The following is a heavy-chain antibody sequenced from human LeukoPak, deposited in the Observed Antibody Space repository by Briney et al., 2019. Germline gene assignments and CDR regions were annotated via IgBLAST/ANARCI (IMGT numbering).Heavy chain of an antibody. V-gene: IGHV4-34*01. D-gene: IGHD3-22*01. CDR2: MNPSGST. Sequence: SETLSLTCAVYGGSFSGYYWTWIRQTPEKGLEWIGEMNPSGSTNYNPSLKSRVTISVDTSKNQFSLELSSVTAADTAVYYWARGRQDVTMIVVVMTAVSYYLDVWGKGTTVTVS. CDR1: GGSFSGYY. J-gene: IGHJ6*03. CDR3: ARGRQDVTMIVVVMTAVSYYLDV.